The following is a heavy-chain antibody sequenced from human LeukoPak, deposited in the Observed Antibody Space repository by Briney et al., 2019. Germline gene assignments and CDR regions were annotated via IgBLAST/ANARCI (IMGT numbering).Heavy chain of an antibody. D-gene: IGHD4-17*01. J-gene: IGHJ6*03. CDR1: GFTFSNYW. Sequence: GGSLRLSCVVSGFTFSNYWMTWVRQAPGKGLEWVSAISGSGGSTYYADSVKGRFTISRDNSKNTLYLQMNSLRAEDTAVYYCARDPYNGYYGDDYYYYMDVWGKGTTVTISS. CDR2: ISGSGGST. V-gene: IGHV3-23*01. CDR3: ARDPYNGYYGDDYYYYMDV.